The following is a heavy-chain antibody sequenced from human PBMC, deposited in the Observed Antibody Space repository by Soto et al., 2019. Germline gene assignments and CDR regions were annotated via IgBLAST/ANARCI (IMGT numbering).Heavy chain of an antibody. V-gene: IGHV1-58*02. CDR3: AAKFSGSGSYYMSVGYYFDY. Sequence: SVKVSCKASGFTFTSSAMQWVRQARGQRLEWIGWIVVGSGNTNYAQKFQERVTITRDMSTSTAYMELSSLRSEDTAVYYCAAKFSGSGSYYMSVGYYFDYWGQGTLVTGSS. D-gene: IGHD3-10*01. J-gene: IGHJ4*02. CDR2: IVVGSGNT. CDR1: GFTFTSSA.